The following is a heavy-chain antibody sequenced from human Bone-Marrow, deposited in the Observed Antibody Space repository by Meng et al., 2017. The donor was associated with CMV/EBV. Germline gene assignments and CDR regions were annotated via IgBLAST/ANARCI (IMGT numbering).Heavy chain of an antibody. CDR2: TYYRSKWYN. CDR1: GDSVSSNSAA. V-gene: IGHV6-1*01. D-gene: IGHD4-23*01. Sequence: SETLSLTCAISGDSVSSNSAAWNWIRQSPSRGLEWLGRTYYRSKWYNDYAVSVKSRITINPDTSKNQFSLQLNSVTPEDTAVYYCARELWRRGGNFPIDYWGQETLVTVSS. CDR3: ARELWRRGGNFPIDY. J-gene: IGHJ4*02.